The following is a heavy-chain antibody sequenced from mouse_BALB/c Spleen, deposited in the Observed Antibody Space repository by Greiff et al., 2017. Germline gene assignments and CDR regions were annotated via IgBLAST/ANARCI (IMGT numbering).Heavy chain of an antibody. D-gene: IGHD1-2*01. CDR1: GYTFTSYW. V-gene: IGHV1S81*02. CDR2: INPSNGRT. CDR3: VLITTAGAY. Sequence: QVQLQQPGAELVKPGASVKLSCKASGYTFTSYWMHWVKQRPGQGLEWIGEINPSNGRTNYNEKFKSKATLTVDKSSSTAYMQLSSLTSEDSAVYYCVLITTAGAYWGQGTLVTVSA. J-gene: IGHJ3*01.